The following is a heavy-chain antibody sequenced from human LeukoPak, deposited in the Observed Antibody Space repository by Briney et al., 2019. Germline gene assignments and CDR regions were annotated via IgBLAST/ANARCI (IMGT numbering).Heavy chain of an antibody. V-gene: IGHV3-30*04. Sequence: PGRSLRLSCAASGFTFSSYAMHWVRQAPGKGLEWVAVISYDGSNKYYADSVKGRFTISRDNSKNTLYLQVNSLRAEDTAVYYCAKDDPPPTVVTVYYYYYGMDVWGQGTTVTVSS. CDR1: GFTFSSYA. D-gene: IGHD2-15*01. CDR2: ISYDGSNK. J-gene: IGHJ6*02. CDR3: AKDDPPPTVVTVYYYYYGMDV.